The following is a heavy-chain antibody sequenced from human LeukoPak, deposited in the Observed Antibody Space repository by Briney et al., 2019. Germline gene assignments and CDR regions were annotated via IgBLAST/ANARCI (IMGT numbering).Heavy chain of an antibody. Sequence: SETLSLTCTVSGGSISCNNYNWGWIRQPPGKGLEWIGNIYYSGSTYYNPSLKSRVTISVDTSKNQFSLKLSSVTAADTAVYYCAREVAGTPWIDYWGQGTLVTVS. CDR2: IYYSGST. CDR1: GGSISCNNYN. V-gene: IGHV4-39*02. D-gene: IGHD6-19*01. CDR3: AREVAGTPWIDY. J-gene: IGHJ4*02.